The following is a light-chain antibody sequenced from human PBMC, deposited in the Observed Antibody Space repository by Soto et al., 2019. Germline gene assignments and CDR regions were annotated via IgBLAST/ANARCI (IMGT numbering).Light chain of an antibody. CDR3: QQYNSYYWT. J-gene: IGKJ1*01. CDR2: AAS. V-gene: IGKV1-16*01. Sequence: DSQMTHSPSSLSATVRERVRVTSPATQSISSYLTWYQQKPGKAPKVLIYAASSLQSGVPSRFSGSGSGTEFTLTISRLQPDDFATYYCQQYNSYYWTFGQGTKVDIK. CDR1: QSISSY.